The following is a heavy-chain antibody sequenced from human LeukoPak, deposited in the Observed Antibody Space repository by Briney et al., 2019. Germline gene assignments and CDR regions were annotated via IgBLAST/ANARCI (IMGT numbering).Heavy chain of an antibody. CDR2: IKEDGSER. D-gene: IGHD3-16*02. V-gene: IGHV3-7*01. CDR3: ARDWGGGRYCSNDY. CDR1: GFTFSSYA. Sequence: GGSLRLSCAASGFTFSSYAMHWVRQAPGKGLEWVANIKEDGSERNYVDSVRGRFTISRDNTKNSLYLEMNSLRAEDTAVYYCARDWGGGRYCSNDYWGQGTLVTVSS. J-gene: IGHJ4*02.